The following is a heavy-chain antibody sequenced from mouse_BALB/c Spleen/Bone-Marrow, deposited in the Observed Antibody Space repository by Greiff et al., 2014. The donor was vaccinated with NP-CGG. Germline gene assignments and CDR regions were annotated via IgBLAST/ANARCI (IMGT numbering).Heavy chain of an antibody. CDR3: ARKGYYDAMDY. Sequence: VQLQQSGAGLVRPGGSLKLSCAGSGYTFTDYAMLWVRQSQAKSLKWIGVISTYYGDASYNQKFKGNVTMTGDKAYSTVYMELTRLTSEDSAIYYCARKGYYDAMDYWGQGTSVTVSS. V-gene: IGHV1S137*01. CDR1: GYTFTDYA. D-gene: IGHD2-2*01. J-gene: IGHJ4*01. CDR2: ISTYYGDA.